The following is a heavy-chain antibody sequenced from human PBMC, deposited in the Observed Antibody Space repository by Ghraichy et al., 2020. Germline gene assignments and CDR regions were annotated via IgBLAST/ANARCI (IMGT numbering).Heavy chain of an antibody. CDR3: ARGKAMYYGSGRKDV. CDR1: GFTFSSYG. D-gene: IGHD3-10*01. Sequence: GGSLRLSCAASGFTFSSYGMHWVRQAPGKGLEWVAVIWYDGSNKYYADSVKGRFTISRDNSKNTLYLQMNSLRAEDTAVYYCARGKAMYYGSGRKDVWGKGTTVTVSS. J-gene: IGHJ6*04. V-gene: IGHV3-33*01. CDR2: IWYDGSNK.